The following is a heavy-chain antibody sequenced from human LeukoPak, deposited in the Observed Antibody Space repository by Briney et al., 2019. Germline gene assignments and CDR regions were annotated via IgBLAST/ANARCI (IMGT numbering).Heavy chain of an antibody. Sequence: PGGSLRLSCEASGFTFSNYWMNWVRQAPGKGLEWVANIKEDGSEKYYVDSVKGRLTISRDNGKNLLYLQMNSLRAEDTAVYYCARGTHSSFDPWGQGTLVTVSS. V-gene: IGHV3-7*01. CDR2: IKEDGSEK. CDR1: GFTFSNYW. J-gene: IGHJ5*02. CDR3: ARGTHSSFDP. D-gene: IGHD2-21*01.